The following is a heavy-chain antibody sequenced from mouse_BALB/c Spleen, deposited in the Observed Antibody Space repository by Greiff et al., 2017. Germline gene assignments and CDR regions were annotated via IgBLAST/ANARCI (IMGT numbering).Heavy chain of an antibody. CDR2: IYPGDGDT. Sequence: QVQLQQSGPELVKPGASVKISCKASGYAFSSSWMNWVKQRPGQGLEWIGRIYPGDGDTNYNGKFKGKATLTADKSSSTAYMQLSSLTSVDSAVYFCAREGTSHLVRGAMDYWGQGTSVTVSS. CDR1: GYAFSSSW. J-gene: IGHJ4*01. CDR3: AREGTSHLVRGAMDY. D-gene: IGHD2-10*02. V-gene: IGHV1-82*01.